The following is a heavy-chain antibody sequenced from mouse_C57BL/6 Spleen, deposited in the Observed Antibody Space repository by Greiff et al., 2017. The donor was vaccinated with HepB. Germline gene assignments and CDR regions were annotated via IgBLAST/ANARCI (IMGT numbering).Heavy chain of an antibody. D-gene: IGHD1-1*01. CDR3: ARRGDYGSPYYFDY. V-gene: IGHV1-66*01. Sequence: VQLVESGPELVKPGASVKISCKASGYSFTSYYIHWVKQRPGQGLEWIGWIYPGSGNTKYNEKFKGKATLTADTSSSTAYMQLSSLTSEDSAVYYCARRGDYGSPYYFDYWGQGTTLTVSS. CDR1: GYSFTSYY. CDR2: IYPGSGNT. J-gene: IGHJ2*01.